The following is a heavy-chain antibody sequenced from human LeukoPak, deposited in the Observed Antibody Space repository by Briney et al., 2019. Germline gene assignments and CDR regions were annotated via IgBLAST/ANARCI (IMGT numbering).Heavy chain of an antibody. CDR2: IYHSGST. CDR1: GYSISSGYY. J-gene: IGHJ4*02. CDR3: ARDKYSSGWYEDY. V-gene: IGHV4-38-2*02. D-gene: IGHD6-19*01. Sequence: SETLSPTCTVSGYSISSGYYWGWIRQPPGKGLEWIGSIYHSGSTYYNPSLKSRVTISVDTSKNQFSLKLSSVTAADTAVYYCARDKYSSGWYEDYWGQGTLVTVSS.